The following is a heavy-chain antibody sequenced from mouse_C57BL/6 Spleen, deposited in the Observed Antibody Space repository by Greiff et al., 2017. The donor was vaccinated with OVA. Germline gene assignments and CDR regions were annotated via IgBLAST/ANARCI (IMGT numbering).Heavy chain of an antibody. CDR1: GYTFTSYG. CDR2: IYPRSGNT. J-gene: IGHJ2*01. V-gene: IGHV1-81*01. CDR3: ARSEIRYYFDY. Sequence: VQLQESGAELARPGASVKLSCKASGYTFTSYGISWVKQRTGQGLEWIGEIYPRSGNTYYNEKFKGKATLTADKSSSTAYMELRSLTSEDSAVYFCARSEIRYYFDYWGQGTTLTVSS.